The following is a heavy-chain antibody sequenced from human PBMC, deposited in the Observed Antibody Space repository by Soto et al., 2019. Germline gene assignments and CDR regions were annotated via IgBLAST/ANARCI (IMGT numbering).Heavy chain of an antibody. CDR1: GGSISSSSYY. V-gene: IGHV4-39*01. J-gene: IGHJ6*02. CDR2: IYYSGST. D-gene: IGHD2-15*01. Sequence: SETLSLTCTVSGGSISSSSYYWGWIRQPPGKGLEWIGSIYYSGSTYYNPSLKSRVTISVDTSKNQFSLKLSSVTAADTAVYYCARDVSSLLGYYYGMDVWGQGTTVTVSS. CDR3: ARDVSSLLGYYYGMDV.